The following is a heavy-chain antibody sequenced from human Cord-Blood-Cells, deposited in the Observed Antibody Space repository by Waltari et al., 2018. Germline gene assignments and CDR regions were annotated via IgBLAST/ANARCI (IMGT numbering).Heavy chain of an antibody. D-gene: IGHD7-27*01. Sequence: QVQLVQSGAEVKKPGASVKVSCKASGYTFTGYYMHWVRQAPGQGLEWMGWINPNSGGTNYAQKCQGWVTMTRDTSISTAYMELSRLRSDDTAVYYCARRTGDAFDIWGQGTMVTVSS. V-gene: IGHV1-2*04. CDR1: GYTFTGYY. CDR3: ARRTGDAFDI. CDR2: INPNSGGT. J-gene: IGHJ3*02.